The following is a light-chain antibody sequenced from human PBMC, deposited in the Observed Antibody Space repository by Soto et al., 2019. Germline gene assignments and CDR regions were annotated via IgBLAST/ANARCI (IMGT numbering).Light chain of an antibody. CDR1: NIGSES. Sequence: SYELTQPPSVSVAPGETARITCGGNNIGSESVHWYQQKPGQAPVLVIYYDSARPSGIPERFSGSNSGNTATLTISRVEAGDEADYFCQVWDGSSDQQVFGGGTKVTVL. CDR3: QVWDGSSDQQV. J-gene: IGLJ3*02. CDR2: YDS. V-gene: IGLV3-21*04.